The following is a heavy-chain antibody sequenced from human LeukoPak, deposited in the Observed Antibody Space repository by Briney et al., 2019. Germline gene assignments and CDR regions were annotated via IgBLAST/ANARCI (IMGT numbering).Heavy chain of an antibody. CDR1: EYSLSDLS. J-gene: IGHJ4*02. D-gene: IGHD6-19*01. CDR2: FYSENNKM. V-gene: IGHV1-24*01. CDR3: ATDRVYRSSGRSWGFFDY. Sequence: ASVKVSCKISEYSLSDLSIHWVREAPGEGLEWMGDFYSENNKMVYSHKIQGRVTLTPDTSADTHYMELTSLRSEETPVYIFATDRVYRSSGRSWGFFDYWGQGTLVIVSS.